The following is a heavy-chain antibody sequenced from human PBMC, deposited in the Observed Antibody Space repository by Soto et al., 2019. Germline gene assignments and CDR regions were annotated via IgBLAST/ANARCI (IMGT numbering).Heavy chain of an antibody. J-gene: IGHJ5*02. CDR3: ARGHPHYSGGDCYFQWFDP. CDR2: INPNSGGT. V-gene: IGHV1-2*04. CDR1: GYTFTGYY. D-gene: IGHD2-21*02. Sequence: ASVKVSCKASGYTFTGYYMHWVRQAPGQGLEWMGWINPNSGGTNYAQKFQGWVTMTRDTSISTAYMELSRLRSDDTAVYYCARGHPHYSGGDCYFQWFDPWGQGTLVTVSS.